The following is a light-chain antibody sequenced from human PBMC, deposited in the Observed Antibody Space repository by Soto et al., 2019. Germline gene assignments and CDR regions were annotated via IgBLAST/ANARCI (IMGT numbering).Light chain of an antibody. V-gene: IGKV3-20*01. CDR2: GAS. Sequence: EIVLTQSPGTLSLSPGERATLSCRASQSVDSRYLAWYQHKPGQAPRLLIYGASSRVSGIPDRFSGSGSGTDFTLTISRLEPEDFAVYYCQQYSSSQTWTFGQGTKVEIK. CDR1: QSVDSRY. J-gene: IGKJ1*01. CDR3: QQYSSSQTWT.